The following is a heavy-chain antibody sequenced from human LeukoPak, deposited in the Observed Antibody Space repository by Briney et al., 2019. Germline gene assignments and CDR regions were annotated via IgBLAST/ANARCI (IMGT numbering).Heavy chain of an antibody. CDR1: GGSFSGYY. CDR2: INHSGST. CDR3: ARCSRGVYQLLSRFDP. D-gene: IGHD2-2*01. Sequence: SETLSLTCAVYGGSFSGYYWSWVRQPPGKGLEWIGEINHSGSTNYNPSLKSRVTISVDPSKNQFSLKLSSVTAADTPVYYCARCSRGVYQLLSRFDPWGQGTLVTVSS. V-gene: IGHV4-34*01. J-gene: IGHJ5*02.